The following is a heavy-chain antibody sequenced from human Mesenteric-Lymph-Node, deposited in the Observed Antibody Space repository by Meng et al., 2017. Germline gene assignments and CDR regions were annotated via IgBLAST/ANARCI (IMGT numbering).Heavy chain of an antibody. CDR3: ARGGYYSFDY. D-gene: IGHD5-18*01. CDR1: GGSVSSGGYY. Sequence: QGQLQEPGPGLVKLSQTLSLTCTVSGGSVSSGGYYWTWIRQHPGKGLEWFGHIYYSGSTFYNPSLKRRVIISIDTSKNQFSLKLTSVTAADTAVYYCARGGYYSFDYWGQGTLVTVSS. V-gene: IGHV4-31*03. J-gene: IGHJ4*02. CDR2: IYYSGST.